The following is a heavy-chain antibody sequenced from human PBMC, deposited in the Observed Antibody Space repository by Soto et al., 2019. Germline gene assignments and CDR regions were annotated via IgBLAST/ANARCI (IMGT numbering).Heavy chain of an antibody. V-gene: IGHV3-9*01. CDR3: AKASGHYAWRGRFEP. Sequence: EVQLVESGGGLVQPGRSLRLSCAASGFTFDDYAMHWVRQAPGKGLEWVSGISWNSGSIGYADSVKGRFTISRDNAKNSLYLQMNSLRAEDTALYYCAKASGHYAWRGRFEPWGQGTLVTVSS. J-gene: IGHJ5*02. CDR2: ISWNSGSI. CDR1: GFTFDDYA. D-gene: IGHD4-17*01.